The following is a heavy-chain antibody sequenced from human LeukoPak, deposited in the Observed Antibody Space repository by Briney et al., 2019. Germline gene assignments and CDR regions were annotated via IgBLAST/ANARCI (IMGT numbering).Heavy chain of an antibody. D-gene: IGHD1-26*01. Sequence: GGSLRLSCAASGFTFSNYWMSWVRQAPGKGLEWVANIKQDRSEKYYVDSVKGRFTISRDNAKNSLYLQMNSLRAEDTAVYYCARVAYSGTYRWDYWGQGTLVTVSS. CDR3: ARVAYSGTYRWDY. CDR1: GFTFSNYW. V-gene: IGHV3-7*01. J-gene: IGHJ4*02. CDR2: IKQDRSEK.